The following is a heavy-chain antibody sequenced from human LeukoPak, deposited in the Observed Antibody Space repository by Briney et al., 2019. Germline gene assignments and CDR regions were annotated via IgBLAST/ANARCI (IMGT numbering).Heavy chain of an antibody. CDR2: IWYDGSNK. CDR3: ARGFAAPAAMYFDY. Sequence: GGSLRLSCAASGFTFSSYGMHWVRQAPGKGLEWVAVIWYDGSNKYYADSVKGRFTISRDNSKNTLYLQRNSLRAEDTAVYYCARGFAAPAAMYFDYWGQGTLVTVSS. D-gene: IGHD2-2*01. J-gene: IGHJ4*02. CDR1: GFTFSSYG. V-gene: IGHV3-33*01.